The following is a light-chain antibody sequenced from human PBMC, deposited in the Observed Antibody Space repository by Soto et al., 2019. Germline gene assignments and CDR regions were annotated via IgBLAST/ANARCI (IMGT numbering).Light chain of an antibody. CDR3: QQSAGPPPC. Sequence: NVWKNAAGAISLSPWCSATLYYRTSQTVSNNYLAWCQQKPGQAPRVIMYGASRRATGIPDRFSGGGSGTDFTLTISRLEPEDLAVYFSQQSAGPPPCFGQGTRLEIK. V-gene: IGKV3-20*01. J-gene: IGKJ5*01. CDR1: QTVSNNY. CDR2: GAS.